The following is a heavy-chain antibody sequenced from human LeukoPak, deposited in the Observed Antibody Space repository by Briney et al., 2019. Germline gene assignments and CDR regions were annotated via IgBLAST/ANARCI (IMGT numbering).Heavy chain of an antibody. J-gene: IGHJ6*02. D-gene: IGHD3-22*01. V-gene: IGHV4-59*01. CDR1: GGSISNYY. CDR3: ARDRSPEHYYDSSHWDYFHGMDV. Sequence: SETLSLTCTVSGGSISNYYWSWIRQPPGKGLEWVGYIYYSGSTNYNPSLKSRVNISVDTSKSQFSVKLSSVTAADTAVYYCARDRSPEHYYDSSHWDYFHGMDVWGQGTTVTVSS. CDR2: IYYSGST.